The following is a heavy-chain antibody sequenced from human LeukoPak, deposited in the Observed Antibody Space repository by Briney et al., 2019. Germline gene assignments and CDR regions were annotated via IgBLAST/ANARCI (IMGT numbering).Heavy chain of an antibody. CDR2: IYSGGST. V-gene: IGHV3-53*01. Sequence: GGSLRLSCAASGFTVSSNYMSWVRQAPGKGLEWVSVIYSGGSTYYADSVKGRFTISRDNSKNTLYLQMNSLRAEDTAVYYCARDRHDSSGLPGAFDIWGQGTMVTVSS. CDR1: GFTVSSNY. CDR3: ARDRHDSSGLPGAFDI. J-gene: IGHJ3*02. D-gene: IGHD3-22*01.